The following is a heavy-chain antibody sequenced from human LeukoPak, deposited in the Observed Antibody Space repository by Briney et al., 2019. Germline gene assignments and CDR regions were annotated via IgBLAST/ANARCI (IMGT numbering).Heavy chain of an antibody. CDR1: GYAFTSYG. D-gene: IGHD3-3*01. J-gene: IGHJ4*02. Sequence: ASVKVSCKASGYAFTSYGISWVRQAPGQGLEWMGWISAYNGNTNYAQKFQGRVTMTTDTSTSTAYMELRSLRSDDTAVYYCARDRFNYDFWSGYYTIDYWGQGTLVTVSS. CDR2: ISAYNGNT. CDR3: ARDRFNYDFWSGYYTIDY. V-gene: IGHV1-18*01.